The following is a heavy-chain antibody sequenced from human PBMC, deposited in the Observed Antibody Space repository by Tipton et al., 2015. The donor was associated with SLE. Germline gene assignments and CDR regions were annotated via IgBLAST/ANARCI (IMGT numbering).Heavy chain of an antibody. Sequence: QVQLVQSGVEVKKPGASVKVSCRASGYTFIHKGISWARQAPGQGLEFMGWISVYNGYTNYAQKFQGRVTLTTDTSTSTAYMELRSLRSDDTAVYYCARVVVGAFDYWGQGTLVTVSS. CDR3: ARVVVGAFDY. CDR1: GYTFIHKG. V-gene: IGHV1-18*01. CDR2: ISVYNGYT. J-gene: IGHJ4*02. D-gene: IGHD2-15*01.